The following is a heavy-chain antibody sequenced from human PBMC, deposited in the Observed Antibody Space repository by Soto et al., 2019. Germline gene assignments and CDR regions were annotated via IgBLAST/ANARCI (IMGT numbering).Heavy chain of an antibody. D-gene: IGHD6-19*01. CDR1: GYTFTGYY. CDR2: INPNSGGT. J-gene: IGHJ4*02. Sequence: ASVKVSCKASGYTFTGYYMHWVRQAPGQGLEWMGWINPNSGGTNYAQKFQGRVTMTRDTSISTAYMELSRLRSDDTAVYYCARPLAVAGDRGGTFDYWGQGTPVTVSS. V-gene: IGHV1-2*02. CDR3: ARPLAVAGDRGGTFDY.